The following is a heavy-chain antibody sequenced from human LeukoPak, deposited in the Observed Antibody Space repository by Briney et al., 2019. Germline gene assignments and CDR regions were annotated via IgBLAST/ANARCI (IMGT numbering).Heavy chain of an antibody. Sequence: GGSLRLSCAASGFTFSSYSMNWVRQAPGKGLEWVSYISSNSNLIYYADSVKGRFAISRDNAKNSLYLQMNSLRAENTAIYYCARSLPYGTTWYGRSDFWGQGTLVTVSS. CDR1: GFTFSSYS. J-gene: IGHJ4*02. CDR2: ISSNSNLI. V-gene: IGHV3-48*01. D-gene: IGHD6-13*01. CDR3: ARSLPYGTTWYGRSDF.